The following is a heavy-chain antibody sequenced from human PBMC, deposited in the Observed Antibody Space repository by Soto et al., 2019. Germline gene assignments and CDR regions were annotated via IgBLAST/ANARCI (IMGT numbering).Heavy chain of an antibody. V-gene: IGHV3-33*01. D-gene: IGHD3-22*01. J-gene: IGHJ4*02. CDR1: GFTFSSYG. CDR2: LWYDGSNK. CDR3: ARDWVYDSSGYNN. Sequence: QVQLVESGGGVVQPGRSLRLSCAASGFTFSSYGMHWVRQAPGKGLEWVAVLWYDGSNKYYADSVKGRFTISRDNSKNTLYLQMNSLRAEDTAVYYCARDWVYDSSGYNNWGQGTLVTVSS.